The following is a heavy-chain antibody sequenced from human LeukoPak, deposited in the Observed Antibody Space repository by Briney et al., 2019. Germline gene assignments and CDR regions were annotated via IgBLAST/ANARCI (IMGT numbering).Heavy chain of an antibody. CDR1: GFTFSSYA. V-gene: IGHV3-23*01. CDR2: ISGSGGST. CDR3: AKDLGYYYGSGSWDY. D-gene: IGHD3-10*01. Sequence: GGSLRLSCAASGFTFSSYAMSWVRQAPGKGLEWVSAISGSGGSTYYADSVKGRFTISRDNSKNTLYLQMNGLRAEDTAVYYCAKDLGYYYGSGSWDYWGQGTLVTVSS. J-gene: IGHJ4*02.